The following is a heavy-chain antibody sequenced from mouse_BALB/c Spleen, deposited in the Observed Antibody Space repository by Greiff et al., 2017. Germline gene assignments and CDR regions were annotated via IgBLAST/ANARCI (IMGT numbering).Heavy chain of an antibody. V-gene: IGHV5-6-2*01. J-gene: IGHJ4*01. CDR1: GFTFSSYY. CDR2: INSNGGST. CDR3: ARHGDGYYGGYAMDY. D-gene: IGHD2-3*01. Sequence: EVNVVESGGGLVKLGGSLKLSCAASGFTFSSYYMSWVRQTPEKRLELVAAINSNGGSTYYPDTVKGRFTISRDNAKNTLYLQMSSLKSEDTALYYCARHGDGYYGGYAMDYWGQGTSVTVSS.